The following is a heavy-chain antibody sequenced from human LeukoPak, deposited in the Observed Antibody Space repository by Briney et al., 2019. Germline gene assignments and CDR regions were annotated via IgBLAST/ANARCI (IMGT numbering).Heavy chain of an antibody. D-gene: IGHD2-2*01. J-gene: IGHJ5*01. V-gene: IGHV1-18*01. CDR1: GYAFINYG. Sequence: ASVKVSCKASGYAFINYGISWGRQAPGQGLEWMGWISADNGNTNYAQQLQGRVTMTTDTSTKTAYMELRSLRSDDTAVYYCARDRRGTSWFVYWGQGTLVTVSS. CDR3: ARDRRGTSWFVY. CDR2: ISADNGNT.